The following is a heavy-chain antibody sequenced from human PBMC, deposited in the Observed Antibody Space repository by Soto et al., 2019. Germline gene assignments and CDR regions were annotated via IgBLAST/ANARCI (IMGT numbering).Heavy chain of an antibody. D-gene: IGHD2-15*01. CDR2: ISTYNGST. CDR3: ARGFRVAATRWWFDP. Sequence: ASVKVSCKASGYTFTSYDISWVRQAPGQGLEWMGWISTYNGSTNYAQKLQGRVTMTTDTSTSTAYMGLRSLRSDDTAVYYCARGFRVAATRWWFDPWGQGTLVTVSS. J-gene: IGHJ5*02. V-gene: IGHV1-18*01. CDR1: GYTFTSYD.